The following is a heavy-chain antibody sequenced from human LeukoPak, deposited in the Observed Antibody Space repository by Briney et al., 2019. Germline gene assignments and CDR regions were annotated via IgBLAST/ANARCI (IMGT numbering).Heavy chain of an antibody. CDR1: GGSISSYY. Sequence: SSETLSLTCTVSGGSISSYYWSWIRQPPGKGLEWIGYIYYSGSTNYNPSLKSRVTISVDTSKNQFSLKLSSVTAADTAVYYCARTSRELRGLDFDYWGQGTLVTVSS. J-gene: IGHJ4*02. V-gene: IGHV4-59*01. D-gene: IGHD1-26*01. CDR2: IYYSGST. CDR3: ARTSRELRGLDFDY.